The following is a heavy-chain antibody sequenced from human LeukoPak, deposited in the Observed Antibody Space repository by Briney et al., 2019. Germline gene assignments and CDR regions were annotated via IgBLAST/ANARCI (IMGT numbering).Heavy chain of an antibody. CDR1: GFTFSSYW. CDR3: ARDSPALATSFDY. V-gene: IGHV3-21*01. J-gene: IGHJ4*02. CDR2: ISPTSSYI. D-gene: IGHD5-12*01. Sequence: GGSLRLSCAASGFTFSSYWMHWVRQAPGKGLEWVSSISPTSSYIYYADSLKGRFTISRDNAKNSLYLQMNSLRAEDTAVYYCARDSPALATSFDYWGQGTLVTVSS.